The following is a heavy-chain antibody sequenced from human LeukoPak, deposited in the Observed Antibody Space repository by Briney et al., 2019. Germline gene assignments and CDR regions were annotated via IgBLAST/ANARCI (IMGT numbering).Heavy chain of an antibody. CDR1: GYTFTGYY. J-gene: IGHJ6*02. CDR2: INANSGGT. CDR3: ARFFMGGYGIDV. V-gene: IGHV1-2*02. D-gene: IGHD2-15*01. Sequence: GASVTVSCKASGYTFTGYYMNWVRQAPGEGREGMGWINANSGGTKYAQKLQGRVTITRDSSNSTAYMELSRLRSDDTAVYYCARFFMGGYGIDVWGQGTTVTVSS.